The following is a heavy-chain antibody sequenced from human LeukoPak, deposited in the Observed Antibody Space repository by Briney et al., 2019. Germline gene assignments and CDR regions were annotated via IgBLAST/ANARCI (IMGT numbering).Heavy chain of an antibody. CDR1: GFPFGSYV. J-gene: IGHJ4*02. CDR2: INHNAEMI. V-gene: IGHV3-48*02. D-gene: IGHD3-9*01. Sequence: TGGSLRLSCEDSGFPFGSYVMTWVRQAPGKGLEWIAYINHNAEMIFYPDFVKGRFTISRDNAKNSLYLQMNALRYEDTAIYYCARDHDWAFDLWGQGTLVTVSS. CDR3: ARDHDWAFDL.